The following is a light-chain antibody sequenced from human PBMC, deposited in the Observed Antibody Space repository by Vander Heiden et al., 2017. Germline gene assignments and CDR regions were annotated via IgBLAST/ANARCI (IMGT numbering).Light chain of an antibody. Sequence: DITLTKSPSFLPASVVDRVTITCRARQGIINYLAWSQPKPGKAPKLLIYAAADLQIGVPSRFSGSGSGTEFTLTIISLQPEDFATYYCQQHNNYPYTFGHGTKLEIK. CDR3: QQHNNYPYT. J-gene: IGKJ2*01. CDR1: QGIINY. CDR2: AAA. V-gene: IGKV1-9*01.